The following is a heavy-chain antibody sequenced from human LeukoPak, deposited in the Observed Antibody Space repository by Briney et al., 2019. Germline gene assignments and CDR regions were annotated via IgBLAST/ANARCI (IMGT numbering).Heavy chain of an antibody. J-gene: IGHJ6*02. CDR3: ASYLQQQLVRWDYYYGMDV. V-gene: IGHV3-21*01. D-gene: IGHD6-13*01. CDR1: GFTFSSYS. Sequence: GGSLRLSCAASGFTFSSYSMNWVRQAPGKGLEWVSSISSNSSYIYYADSVKGRFTISRDNAKNSLYLQMNSLRAEDTAVYYCASYLQQQLVRWDYYYGMDVWGQGTTVTVSS. CDR2: ISSNSSYI.